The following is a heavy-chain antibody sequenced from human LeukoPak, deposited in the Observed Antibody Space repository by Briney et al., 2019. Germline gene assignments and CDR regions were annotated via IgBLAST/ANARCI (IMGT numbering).Heavy chain of an antibody. CDR3: AKDRGDIVVVVAATDLDY. CDR2: ISGSGGST. Sequence: GGSLRLSCAASGFTFSSYAMSWVRQAPGKGLEWVSAISGSGGSTYYADSVKGRFTISRDNSKNTLYLQMNSLRAEDTAVYYCAKDRGDIVVVVAATDLDYWGQGTLVTVSS. CDR1: GFTFSSYA. D-gene: IGHD2-15*01. V-gene: IGHV3-23*01. J-gene: IGHJ4*02.